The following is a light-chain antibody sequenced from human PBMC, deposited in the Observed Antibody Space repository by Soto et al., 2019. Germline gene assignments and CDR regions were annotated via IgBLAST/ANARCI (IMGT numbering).Light chain of an antibody. J-gene: IGKJ1*01. V-gene: IGKV1-27*01. Sequence: IPMTNSPSGMAASIGHGVTITCRASQGISNYLAWYQQKPGKVPKLLIYAASTLQSGVPSRFSGSGSGTDFTLTISSLQPEDVATYYCQKYLSALWTFGQGTKVDNK. CDR2: AAS. CDR3: QKYLSALWT. CDR1: QGISNY.